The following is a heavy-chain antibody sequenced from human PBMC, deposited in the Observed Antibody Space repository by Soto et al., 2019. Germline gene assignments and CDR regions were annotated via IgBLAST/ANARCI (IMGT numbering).Heavy chain of an antibody. CDR1: RFTLSSYA. Sequence: GSLRISCEVSRFTLSSYAIIWVLQTPGKGLEWVSAISGSGANTYYADSVKGRFTISRDKSKNTLFLQMSSLRAEDTAVYYCAKDQGSSWYEIDYWGQGTLVTVSS. J-gene: IGHJ4*02. D-gene: IGHD6-13*01. CDR2: ISGSGANT. CDR3: AKDQGSSWYEIDY. V-gene: IGHV3-23*01.